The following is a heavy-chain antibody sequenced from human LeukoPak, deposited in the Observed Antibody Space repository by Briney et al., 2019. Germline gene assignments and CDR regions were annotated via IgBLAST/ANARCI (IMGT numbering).Heavy chain of an antibody. D-gene: IGHD3-10*02. CDR1: GFTFSSYW. V-gene: IGHV3-7*04. J-gene: IGHJ6*02. CDR2: IKQDGSEK. Sequence: GGSLRLSCAASGFTFSSYWMSWVRQAPGKGLEWVANIKQDGSEKYYVDSVKGRFTISRDNAKNSLYLQMDSLRAEDTAVYFCARVNGMFGDYYYGMDVWGPGTTVTVSS. CDR3: ARVNGMFGDYYYGMDV.